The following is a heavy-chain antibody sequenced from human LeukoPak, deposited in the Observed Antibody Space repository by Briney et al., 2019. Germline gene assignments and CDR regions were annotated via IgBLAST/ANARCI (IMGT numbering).Heavy chain of an antibody. D-gene: IGHD1-26*01. CDR1: GFTFSSYD. CDR2: IGTAGDT. Sequence: GGSLRLSCAASGFTFSSYDMHWVRQATGKGLEWVSGIGTAGDTYYPGSVKGRFTISRENAKNSLYLQMNSLRAGDTAVYYCARGRSSGSYFYYFDYWGQGILVTVSS. V-gene: IGHV3-13*01. CDR3: ARGRSSGSYFYYFDY. J-gene: IGHJ4*02.